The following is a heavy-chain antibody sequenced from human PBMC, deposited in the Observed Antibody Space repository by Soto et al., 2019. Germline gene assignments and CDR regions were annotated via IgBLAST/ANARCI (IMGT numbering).Heavy chain of an antibody. J-gene: IGHJ6*02. CDR1: GYSFTSCW. D-gene: IGHD1-26*01. Sequence: PGESLKISCKGSGYSFTSCWIGWVRQMPGKGLEWMGIIYPGDSDTRYSPSFQGQVTISADKSISTAYLQWSSLKASDTAMYYCARQKIKVVGADYGMDVWGQGTTVTVAS. CDR3: ARQKIKVVGADYGMDV. V-gene: IGHV5-51*01. CDR2: IYPGDSDT.